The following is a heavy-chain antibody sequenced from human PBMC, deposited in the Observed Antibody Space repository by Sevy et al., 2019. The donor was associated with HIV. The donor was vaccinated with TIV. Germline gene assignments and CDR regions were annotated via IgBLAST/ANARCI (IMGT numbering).Heavy chain of an antibody. J-gene: IGHJ6*02. D-gene: IGHD6-13*01. Sequence: SETLSLTCAVYGGSFSGYYWSWIRQPPGKGLEWIGEINHSGGTNYQPSFKSRVTISVDTSKNQFSLKMSSLTAAGTAVYYCARVYSSSWSWGYYYGMDVWGQGTTVTVSS. V-gene: IGHV4-34*01. CDR3: ARVYSSSWSWGYYYGMDV. CDR2: INHSGGT. CDR1: GGSFSGYY.